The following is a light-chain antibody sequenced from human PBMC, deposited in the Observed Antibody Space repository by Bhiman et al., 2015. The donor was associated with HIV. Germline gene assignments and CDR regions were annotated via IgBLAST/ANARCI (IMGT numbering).Light chain of an antibody. CDR2: GNT. V-gene: IGLV1-50*01. CDR1: SSNIGGNYD. J-gene: IGLJ3*02. CDR3: AAWDDSLNGLWV. Sequence: QSVLTQPPSVSGAPGQRVTISCTGSSSNIGGNYDVHWYQQLPGTAPKLLFYGNTNRPSGVPDRFSGSKSGTSASLAISGLLPEDEADYYCAAWDDSLNGLWVFGGGTRLTVL.